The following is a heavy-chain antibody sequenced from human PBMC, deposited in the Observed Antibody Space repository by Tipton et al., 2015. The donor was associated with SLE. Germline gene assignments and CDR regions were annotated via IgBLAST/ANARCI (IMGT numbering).Heavy chain of an antibody. CDR3: ARDRGSEYVIDY. J-gene: IGHJ4*02. V-gene: IGHV3-30*01. Sequence: DSVKGRFTISRDNSKNTLYLQMNSLRAEDTAVYYCARDRGSEYVIDYWGQGTLVTVSS. D-gene: IGHD2-2*01.